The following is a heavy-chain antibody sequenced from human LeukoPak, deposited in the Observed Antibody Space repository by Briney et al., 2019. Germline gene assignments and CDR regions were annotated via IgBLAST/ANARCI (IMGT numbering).Heavy chain of an antibody. D-gene: IGHD6-19*01. J-gene: IGHJ4*02. Sequence: GGSLRLSCADSGFSFSSYEMNWLRQAPGKGREWISYINSSGSITFYADSEKDRFTISRDNARNSLYLQMNSLRAEDTAVYYCATTRSTSDWYTRGFEYWGQGTLVTVSS. V-gene: IGHV3-48*03. CDR3: ATTRSTSDWYTRGFEY. CDR2: INSSGSIT. CDR1: GFSFSSYE.